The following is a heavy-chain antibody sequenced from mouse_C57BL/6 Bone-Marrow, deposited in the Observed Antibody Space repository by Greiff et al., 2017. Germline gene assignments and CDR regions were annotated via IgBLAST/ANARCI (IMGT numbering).Heavy chain of an antibody. D-gene: IGHD3-3*01. CDR1: GFTFSDYG. CDR2: ISSVRSTI. J-gene: IGHJ1*03. V-gene: IGHV5-17*01. Sequence: EVQGVESGGGLVKPGGSLKLSCAASGFTFSDYGMHWVRQAPEKGLEWVAYISSVRSTIYSADTVKGRFTISRDNAKNNLFLQMTSLGSEDTVMYYGARGWDSYFDVWGTGTTVTVSS. CDR3: ARGWDSYFDV.